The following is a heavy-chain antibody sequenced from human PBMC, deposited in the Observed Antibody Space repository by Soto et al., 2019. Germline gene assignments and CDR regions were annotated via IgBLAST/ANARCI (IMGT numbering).Heavy chain of an antibody. CDR1: GYTFTSYG. CDR3: GRDERIWCCGGNCYSRMWYY. D-gene: IGHD2-15*01. V-gene: IGHV1-18*01. CDR2: ISAYNDNT. Sequence: QVQLVQSGAEVKKPGASVKVSCKASGYTFTSYGISWVRQAPGQGLEWMGWISAYNDNTNYAQNLQGRVTMTTDTTPSKDYTELRSLGCADTAEYYCGRDERIWCCGGNCYSRMWYYWGQGTLVTVSS. J-gene: IGHJ4*02.